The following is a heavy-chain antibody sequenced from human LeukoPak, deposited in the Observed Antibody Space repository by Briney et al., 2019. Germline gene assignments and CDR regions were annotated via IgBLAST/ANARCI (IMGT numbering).Heavy chain of an antibody. CDR1: GFTFSSYE. D-gene: IGHD6-19*01. CDR3: AKGSTVAGTMGAFDI. V-gene: IGHV3-23*01. Sequence: GGSLRLSCAASGFTFSSYEMNWVRQAPGKGLEWVSAISGSGGSTYYADSAKGRFTSSRDNSKNTLYLQMNSLRAEDTSVYYCAKGSTVAGTMGAFDIWGQGTMVTVSS. CDR2: ISGSGGST. J-gene: IGHJ3*02.